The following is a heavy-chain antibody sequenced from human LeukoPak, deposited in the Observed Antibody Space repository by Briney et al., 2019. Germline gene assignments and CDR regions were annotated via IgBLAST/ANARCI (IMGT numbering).Heavy chain of an antibody. Sequence: SGGSLRLSCAASRFTFSSYAMSWVRQAPGKGLEWVSAISGSGGSTYYADSVKGRFTISRDNSKNTLYLQMNSLRAEDTAVYYCAKVEVAGTWSSFDYWGQGTLVTVSS. CDR3: AKVEVAGTWSSFDY. J-gene: IGHJ4*02. V-gene: IGHV3-23*01. D-gene: IGHD6-19*01. CDR1: RFTFSSYA. CDR2: ISGSGGST.